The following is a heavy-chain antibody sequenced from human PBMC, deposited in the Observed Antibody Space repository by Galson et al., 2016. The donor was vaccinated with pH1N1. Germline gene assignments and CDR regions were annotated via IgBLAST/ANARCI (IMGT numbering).Heavy chain of an antibody. Sequence: QSGAEVKKPGESLKISCKGSGYSFTSYWIGWVRQMPGKGLEWMGIIYPSDSDTRYSPSFQGQVTISADKSISTAYLQWSSLRASDTAMYYCARGSGTMVQGVFLYYYYGMDVWGQGTTVTVSS. CDR1: GYSFTSYW. J-gene: IGHJ6*02. V-gene: IGHV5-51*01. D-gene: IGHD3-10*01. CDR3: ARGSGTMVQGVFLYYYYGMDV. CDR2: IYPSDSDT.